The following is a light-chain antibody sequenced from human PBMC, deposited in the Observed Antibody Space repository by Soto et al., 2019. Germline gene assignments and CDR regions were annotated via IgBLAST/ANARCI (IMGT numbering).Light chain of an antibody. CDR3: QQANSFPPT. J-gene: IGKJ2*01. CDR2: AAS. CDR1: QGISNW. Sequence: DIQMTQSPSSVSASVGDRVTITCRASQGISNWLAWYQQKPGKAPNLLIFAASSLQSGVPSRFSGSGSGTAFTLTISNLQPEDFSTYYCQQANSFPPTFGQGTKLEIQ. V-gene: IGKV1-12*01.